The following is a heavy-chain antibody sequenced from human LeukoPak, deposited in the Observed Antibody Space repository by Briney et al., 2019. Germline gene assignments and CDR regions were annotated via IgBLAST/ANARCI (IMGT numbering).Heavy chain of an antibody. CDR2: IKSKTDGGTT. D-gene: IGHD3-3*01. Sequence: GGSLRLSCAASGFTFSNAWMSWVRQAPGKGLEWVGRIKSKTDGGTTDYAAPVKGRFTISRDDSKNTLYLQMNSLKTEDTAVYYCTTDFWSGYAYYYYMDVWGKGTTVTVSS. CDR3: TTDFWSGYAYYYYMDV. V-gene: IGHV3-15*01. CDR1: GFTFSNAW. J-gene: IGHJ6*03.